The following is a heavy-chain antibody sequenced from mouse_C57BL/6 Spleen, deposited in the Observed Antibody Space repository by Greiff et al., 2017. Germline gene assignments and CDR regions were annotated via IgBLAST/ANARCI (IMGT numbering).Heavy chain of an antibody. J-gene: IGHJ4*01. CDR3: AMGYYGSSPYAMDY. V-gene: IGHV1-55*01. D-gene: IGHD1-1*01. Sequence: QVQLQQPGAELVKPGASVKMSCKASGYTFTSYWITWVKPRPGQGLEWIGDIYPGSGCTNYNEKFKSKATLTVDPTSSTAYMQLISRTSEDSAVYYCAMGYYGSSPYAMDYWGQGTSVTVSS. CDR2: IYPGSGCT. CDR1: GYTFTSYW.